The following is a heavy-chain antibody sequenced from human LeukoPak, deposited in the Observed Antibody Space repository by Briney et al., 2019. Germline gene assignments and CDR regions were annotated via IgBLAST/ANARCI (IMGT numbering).Heavy chain of an antibody. J-gene: IGHJ4*02. V-gene: IGHV3-48*01. CDR3: ARSGSYSGYFDY. Sequence: PGGSLRLSCAASGFTFSAYSMNWVRQAPGKGLEWVSYISSSSSTIYYADSVKGRFTISRDNAKNSLYLQMQMNSLRAEDTAVYYRARSGSYSGYFDYWGQGTLVTVSS. CDR1: GFTFSAYS. D-gene: IGHD1-26*01. CDR2: ISSSSSTI.